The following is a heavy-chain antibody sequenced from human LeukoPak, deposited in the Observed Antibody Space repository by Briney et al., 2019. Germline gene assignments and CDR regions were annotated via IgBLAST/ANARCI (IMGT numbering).Heavy chain of an antibody. CDR1: GFTFSGYY. CDR2: ISSSGSTI. D-gene: IGHD3-9*01. CDR3: ARRNHNNYDITSFDY. V-gene: IGHV3-11*01. J-gene: IGHJ4*02. Sequence: GGSLRLSCAASGFTFSGYYMSWIRQAPGKGLEGVSYISSSGSTIYYADSVKGRFTISRDNAKNSLYLQMNSLRAEDTAVYYCARRNHNNYDITSFDYWGQGTLVTVSS.